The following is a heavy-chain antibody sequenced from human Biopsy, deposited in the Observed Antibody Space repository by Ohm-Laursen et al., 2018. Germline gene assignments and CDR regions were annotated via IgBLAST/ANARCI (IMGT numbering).Heavy chain of an antibody. CDR1: GGPISSYY. V-gene: IGHV4-59*08. Sequence: TLSLTCTVSGGPISSYYWSWIRQPPGKGLEWIGNIYYSGITNYNPSLKSRVSISVDTSKNQFSLKLSSVTAADTAVYYCARHGDFYYDSNIVIGALDIWGQGTMVTVSS. D-gene: IGHD3-22*01. J-gene: IGHJ3*02. CDR3: ARHGDFYYDSNIVIGALDI. CDR2: IYYSGIT.